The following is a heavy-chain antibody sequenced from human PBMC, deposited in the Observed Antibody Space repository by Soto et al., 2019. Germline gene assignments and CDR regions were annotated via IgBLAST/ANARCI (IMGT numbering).Heavy chain of an antibody. D-gene: IGHD3-16*01. Sequence: QITLKESGPTLVKPTQTLTLTCTFSGFSLNSGGEGVGWIRQPPGKALEWLALYYWDDDKRYSPSLKNRLTITKDTSKHQVVLTLTIMEPVDTATYYCVHRLLCLDAFNIWGQGTMVTVSS. CDR2: YYWDDDK. CDR3: VHRLLCLDAFNI. CDR1: GFSLNSGGEG. V-gene: IGHV2-5*02. J-gene: IGHJ3*02.